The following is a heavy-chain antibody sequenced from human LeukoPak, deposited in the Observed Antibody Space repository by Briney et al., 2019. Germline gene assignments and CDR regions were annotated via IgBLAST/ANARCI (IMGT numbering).Heavy chain of an antibody. Sequence: SETLSLTCAVYGGSFSGYYWSWIRQPPGKGLEWIGEINHSGSTNYNPSLKSRVTISVDTSKNQFSLKLSSVTAADTAVYYCARQNSRLGDCYDYWGQGTLVTVSS. CDR1: GGSFSGYY. CDR3: ARQNSRLGDCYDY. CDR2: INHSGST. J-gene: IGHJ4*02. V-gene: IGHV4-34*01. D-gene: IGHD2-21*01.